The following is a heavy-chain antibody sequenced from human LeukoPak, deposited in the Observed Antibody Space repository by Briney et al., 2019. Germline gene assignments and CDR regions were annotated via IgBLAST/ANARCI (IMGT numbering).Heavy chain of an antibody. D-gene: IGHD6-19*01. V-gene: IGHV1-24*01. Sequence: ASVKVSCKVSGYTLTELSMHWVRQAPGKGLEWMGGFDPEDGETIYAQKFQGRVTMTEDTSTDTAYMELSSLRSEDTAVYYCATDLISNGWSIFDYWGQGTLVTVSS. CDR2: FDPEDGET. CDR1: GYTLTELS. CDR3: ATDLISNGWSIFDY. J-gene: IGHJ4*02.